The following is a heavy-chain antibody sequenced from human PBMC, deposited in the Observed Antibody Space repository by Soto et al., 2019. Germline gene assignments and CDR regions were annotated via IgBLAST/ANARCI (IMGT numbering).Heavy chain of an antibody. Sequence: ELQLVESGGGLVQPGGSLRLSCAASGFTFSSYSMNWVRRAPGKGLEWVSYISSSSSTIYYADSVKGQFTISRDNAKHSLYLQMNSLRDEDTAVYDCATGPAARPDLDYLGQGTLVTVSS. J-gene: IGHJ4*02. V-gene: IGHV3-48*02. D-gene: IGHD6-6*01. CDR1: GFTFSSYS. CDR3: ATGPAARPDLDY. CDR2: ISSSSSTI.